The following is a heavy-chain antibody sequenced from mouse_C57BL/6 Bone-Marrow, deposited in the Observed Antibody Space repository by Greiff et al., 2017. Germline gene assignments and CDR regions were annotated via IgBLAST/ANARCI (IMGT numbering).Heavy chain of an antibody. V-gene: IGHV1-18*01. CDR1: GYTFTDYN. J-gene: IGHJ2*01. CDR3: ARQDYGSSPYFDY. Sequence: VQLQQSGPELVKPGASVKIPCKASGYTFTDYNMDWVKQSHGKSLEWIGDINPNNGGTIYNQKFKGKATLTVDKSSSTAYLELRSLTSEDTAVYYCARQDYGSSPYFDYWGQGTTRTVSS. D-gene: IGHD1-1*01. CDR2: INPNNGGT.